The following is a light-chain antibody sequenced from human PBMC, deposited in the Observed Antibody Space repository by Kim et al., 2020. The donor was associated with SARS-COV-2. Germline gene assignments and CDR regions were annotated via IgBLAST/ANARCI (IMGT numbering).Light chain of an antibody. CDR3: LQHYSEPWT. V-gene: IGKV1-17*01. CDR2: GAS. CDR1: QDIRND. Sequence: ASGGDRVTITCRASQDIRNDLGWYQQKPGKAPKRLIYGASTLQSGVPSRFSGSGSETEFTLTISSLQPEDFASYFCLQHYSEPWTFGQGTKVDIK. J-gene: IGKJ1*01.